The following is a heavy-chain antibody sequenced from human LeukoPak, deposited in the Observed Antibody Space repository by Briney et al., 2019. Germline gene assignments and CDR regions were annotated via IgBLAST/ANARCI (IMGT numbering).Heavy chain of an antibody. Sequence: GGSLRLSCAASGFTFNGSAMHWVRQASGKGLEWVGHIGNKVSNYATEYAASLRGRFTISRDDSKDTAYLQVNSLKTEDTAVYYCAGNYDSWTGLNYWGQGTLVTVSS. J-gene: IGHJ4*02. D-gene: IGHD3-3*01. CDR1: GFTFNGSA. V-gene: IGHV3-73*01. CDR3: AGNYDSWTGLNY. CDR2: IGNKVSNYAT.